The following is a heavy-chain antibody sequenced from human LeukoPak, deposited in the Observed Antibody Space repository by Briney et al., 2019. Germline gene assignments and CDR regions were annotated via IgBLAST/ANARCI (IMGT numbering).Heavy chain of an antibody. V-gene: IGHV4-39*07. J-gene: IGHJ4*02. CDR2: IYYSGST. Sequence: SETLSLTCTVSGGSISSSSYYWGWIRQPPGKGLEWIGSIYYSGSTYYNPSLKSRVTISVDMSKNQFSLKLSSVTAADTAVYYCARDQGYSYGYVHFVYWGQGTLVTVSS. CDR3: ARDQGYSYGYVHFVY. CDR1: GGSISSSSYY. D-gene: IGHD5-18*01.